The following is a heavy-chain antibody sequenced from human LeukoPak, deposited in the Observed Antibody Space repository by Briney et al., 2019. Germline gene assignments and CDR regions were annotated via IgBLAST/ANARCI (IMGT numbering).Heavy chain of an antibody. CDR3: AGGRITILVSNRAFDI. CDR2: ISGSGGST. CDR1: GFTFSSYA. D-gene: IGHD3-3*01. Sequence: GGSLRLSCTASGFTFSSYAMSWVRQAPGKGLEWVSAISGSGGSTYYADSVRGRFTISRDNSKNTLYLQMNSLRAEDTAVYYCAGGRITILVSNRAFDIWGQGTMVTVSS. J-gene: IGHJ3*02. V-gene: IGHV3-23*01.